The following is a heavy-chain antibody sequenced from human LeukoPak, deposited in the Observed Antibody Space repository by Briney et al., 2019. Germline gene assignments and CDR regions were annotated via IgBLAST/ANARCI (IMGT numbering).Heavy chain of an antibody. CDR3: ARDGTYYDILTEDYYYYGMDV. J-gene: IGHJ6*02. CDR2: IYSGGGT. CDR1: GFTVSSNY. V-gene: IGHV3-53*01. D-gene: IGHD3-9*01. Sequence: GGSLRLSCAASGFTVSSNYMSWVRQAPGKGLEWVSVIYSGGGTYYADSVKGRFTISRDNSKNTLYLQMNSLRAEDTAVYYCARDGTYYDILTEDYYYYGMDVWGQGTTVTVSS.